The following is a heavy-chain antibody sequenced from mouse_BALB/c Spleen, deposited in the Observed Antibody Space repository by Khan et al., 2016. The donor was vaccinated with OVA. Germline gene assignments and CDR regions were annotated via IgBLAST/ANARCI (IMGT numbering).Heavy chain of an antibody. D-gene: IGHD2-14*01. V-gene: IGHV1-87*01. Sequence: VKLVESGAELARPGASVKLSCKASGYTFTSYWMQWVKQRPGQGLEWIGTIYPGAGDTRYTQKFKGKATLTADKSSSTAYMQLSSLASEDSAVYYCGSYGYDYFDYWGQGTTLTVSS. CDR1: GYTFTSYW. CDR2: IYPGAGDT. CDR3: GSYGYDYFDY. J-gene: IGHJ2*01.